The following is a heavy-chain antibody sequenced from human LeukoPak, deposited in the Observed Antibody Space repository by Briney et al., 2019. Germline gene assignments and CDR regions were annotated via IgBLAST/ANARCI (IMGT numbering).Heavy chain of an antibody. D-gene: IGHD3-3*01. CDR3: AREAQGGITIFRVVKTGWRDYNYMDV. Sequence: GGSLRLSCAASGFTFSSYWMSWVRQAPGKGLEWVANIKQDGSEKYYVDSVKGRFTISRDNAKNSLYLQMNSLRAEDTAVYYCAREAQGGITIFRVVKTGWRDYNYMDVWGKGTTVTVSS. CDR2: IKQDGSEK. J-gene: IGHJ6*03. V-gene: IGHV3-7*01. CDR1: GFTFSSYW.